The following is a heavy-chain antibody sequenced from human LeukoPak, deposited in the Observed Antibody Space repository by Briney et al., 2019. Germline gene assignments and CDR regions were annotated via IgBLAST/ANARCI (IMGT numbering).Heavy chain of an antibody. D-gene: IGHD4-17*01. CDR1: GSIFSNYW. J-gene: IGHJ4*02. V-gene: IGHV5-51*01. CDR2: IYPGDSDS. CDR3: ARSMTTVTPLDY. Sequence: GESLKISCKVSGSIFSNYWIGWVRQMPGKGLEWMGIIYPGDSDSRYSPSFQGQVTLSVDKSINTAYLQWSSLKASDTAMYYCARSMTTVTPLDYWGQGTLVTVSS.